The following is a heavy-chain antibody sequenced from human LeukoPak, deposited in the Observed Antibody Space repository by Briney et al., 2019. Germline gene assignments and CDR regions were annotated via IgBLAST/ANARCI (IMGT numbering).Heavy chain of an antibody. CDR2: ISGSGGRT. V-gene: IGHV3-23*01. CDR1: GFAFSSYG. Sequence: PGGSLRLSCAASGFAFSSYGMSWVRQAPGKGLELVSGISGSGGRTFYADSVKGRFTISRDNSKNTLYLQMNSLRAEDAAVYYCAKKSFRSGYSYGTSFDYWGQGTLVTVSS. CDR3: AKKSFRSGYSYGTSFDY. D-gene: IGHD5-18*01. J-gene: IGHJ4*02.